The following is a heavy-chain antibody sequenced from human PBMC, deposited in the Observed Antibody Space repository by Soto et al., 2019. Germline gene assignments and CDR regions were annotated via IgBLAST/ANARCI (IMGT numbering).Heavy chain of an antibody. J-gene: IGHJ6*02. CDR3: AKDRGAARPYYYYGMDV. CDR2: ISGSGGST. V-gene: IGHV3-23*01. CDR1: GFTFSSYA. Sequence: GGSLRLSCAASGFTFSSYAMSWVRQAPGKGLEWVSAISGSGGSTYYADSVKGRFTISRDNSKNTLYLQMNSLRAEDTAVYYCAKDRGAARPYYYYGMDVWGQGTTVTVSS. D-gene: IGHD6-6*01.